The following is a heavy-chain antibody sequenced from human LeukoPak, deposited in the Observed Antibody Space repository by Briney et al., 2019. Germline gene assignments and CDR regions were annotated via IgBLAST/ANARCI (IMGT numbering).Heavy chain of an antibody. CDR3: ARVGDWNDLVY. CDR2: INHSGST. Sequence: PSETLSLTCAVYGGSFSGYYWSWIRQPPGKGLEWIGEINHSGSTNYNPSLKSRVTISVDTSKNQFSLKLSSVTAADTAVYYCARVGDWNDLVYWGQGTLVTVSP. V-gene: IGHV4-34*01. CDR1: GGSFSGYY. D-gene: IGHD1-1*01. J-gene: IGHJ4*02.